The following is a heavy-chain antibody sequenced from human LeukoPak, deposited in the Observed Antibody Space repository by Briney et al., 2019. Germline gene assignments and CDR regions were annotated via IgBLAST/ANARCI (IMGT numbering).Heavy chain of an antibody. Sequence: GGSLRLSCAASGFTFSSYGMNWVRQAPGKGLEWVAVIWSDGSNKNYADSVKGRFTISRDNSRNTLFLQMNSLRAEDTAVYFCARRLTATHSFDFWGQGTLVTGSS. J-gene: IGHJ4*02. CDR3: ARRLTATHSFDF. CDR1: GFTFSSYG. D-gene: IGHD1-1*01. V-gene: IGHV3-33*01. CDR2: IWSDGSNK.